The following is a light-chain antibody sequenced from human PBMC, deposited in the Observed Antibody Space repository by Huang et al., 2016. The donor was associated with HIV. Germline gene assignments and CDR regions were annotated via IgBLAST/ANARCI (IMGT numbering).Light chain of an antibody. V-gene: IGKV4-1*01. Sequence: DTVLPQSPGSLALSLGGRAAIDCTARQRVLTTSNNKNCLNWFQLKSGQPPKLLIYWASTRESGVPDRFSGSGSGTDFTLTIAGLQAEDVAMYFCHQYCIAPQTFGQGTRVEVK. CDR3: HQYCIAPQT. CDR2: WAS. CDR1: QRVLTTSNNKNC. J-gene: IGKJ1*01.